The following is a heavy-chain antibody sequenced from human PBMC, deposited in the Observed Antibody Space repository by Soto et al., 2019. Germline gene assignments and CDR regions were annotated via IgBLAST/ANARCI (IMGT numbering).Heavy chain of an antibody. D-gene: IGHD2-2*01. V-gene: IGHV1-69*02. Sequence: QVQLVQSGAEVKKPGSSVKVYCKASGGTFSSSTISWVRQAPGQGLEWMGRIIPILGIAHYAQKFQGRVRINADESTSTAYVKLGSLRSEDTAVDYCARDCSSDSCPFDYWGQGTLVTVSS. CDR1: GGTFSSST. CDR3: ARDCSSDSCPFDY. J-gene: IGHJ4*02. CDR2: IIPILGIA.